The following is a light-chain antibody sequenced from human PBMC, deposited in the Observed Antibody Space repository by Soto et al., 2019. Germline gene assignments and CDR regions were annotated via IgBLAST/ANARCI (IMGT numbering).Light chain of an antibody. CDR1: QSLLHSNGYNY. J-gene: IGKJ4*01. V-gene: IGKV2-28*01. CDR2: LGS. CDR3: LQALNTPLT. Sequence: DIVMTHSPLSLPVTPGEPASISCRSSQSLLHSNGYNYLDWYLQKPGQSPQLLIYLGSNRASGVPARFSGSGSGKDFTLKISRVEAEDVGVYYCLQALNTPLTFGGGTKVEIX.